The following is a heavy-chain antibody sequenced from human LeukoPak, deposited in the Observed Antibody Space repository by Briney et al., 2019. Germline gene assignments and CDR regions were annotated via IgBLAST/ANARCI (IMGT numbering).Heavy chain of an antibody. Sequence: KPSETLSLICTVSGGSINSYYWSWIRQPPGKGLEWIGYIYYSGSTNYNPSLKSRVTISVDTSKNQFSLKLSSVTAADTAVYYCARGPSSAAFDIWGQGTMVTVSS. CDR1: GGSINSYY. D-gene: IGHD3-22*01. J-gene: IGHJ3*02. CDR3: ARGPSSAAFDI. CDR2: IYYSGST. V-gene: IGHV4-59*01.